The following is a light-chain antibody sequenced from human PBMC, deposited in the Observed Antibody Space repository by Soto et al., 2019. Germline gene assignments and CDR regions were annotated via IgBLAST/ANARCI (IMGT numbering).Light chain of an antibody. CDR1: SSNIGAGYD. J-gene: IGLJ1*01. CDR3: QSYDSSLSGYV. CDR2: ANN. V-gene: IGLV1-40*01. Sequence: QSVLTQPPSVSGAPGQRVTISCTGRSSNIGAGYDVHWYQQLPGTPPKLLIYANNYRPSGVPDRFSGSKSGTSASLAITGLQAEDEADYYCQSYDSSLSGYVFGTGTKVTVL.